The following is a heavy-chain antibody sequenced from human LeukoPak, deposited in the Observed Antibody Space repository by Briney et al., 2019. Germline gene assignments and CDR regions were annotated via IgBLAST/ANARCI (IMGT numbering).Heavy chain of an antibody. CDR1: GGSFSGYY. D-gene: IGHD6-19*01. Sequence: SETLSLTCAVYGGSFSGYYWSWIRQPPGKGLEWIGEINHSGSTNYNPSLKSRVTISVDTSKNQFSLKLSSVTAADTAVYYCARTEGRYSSGPYDYWGQGTLVTVSS. V-gene: IGHV4-34*01. CDR3: ARTEGRYSSGPYDY. J-gene: IGHJ4*02. CDR2: INHSGST.